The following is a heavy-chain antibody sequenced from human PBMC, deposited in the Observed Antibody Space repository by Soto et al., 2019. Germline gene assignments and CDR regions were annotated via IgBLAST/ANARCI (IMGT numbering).Heavy chain of an antibody. D-gene: IGHD2-21*02. CDR2: INSGGSRT. J-gene: IGHJ4*02. Sequence: EVQLAESGGVLVQPGGSLRLSCVASGFTFSDHWMHWARQAPGKGLVWVSRINSGGSRTNYADSVKGRFTISRDNAKNTQYLEMNSQSLEDTAVYYSARGNCSGDTCFFGGTNWGRGTLVTVSS. CDR1: GFTFSDHW. V-gene: IGHV3-74*01. CDR3: ARGNCSGDTCFFGGTN.